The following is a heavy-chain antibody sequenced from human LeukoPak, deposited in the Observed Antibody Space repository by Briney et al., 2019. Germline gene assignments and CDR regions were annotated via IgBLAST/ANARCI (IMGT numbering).Heavy chain of an antibody. Sequence: GGSLRLSCAASGFTFSSYAMHWVRQAPGKGLEWVAVISYDGSNKYYADSVKGRFTISRDNSKNTLYLQMNSLGAEDTAVYYCARPVVPAASWFDPWGQGTLVTVSS. CDR3: ARPVVPAASWFDP. V-gene: IGHV3-30*04. CDR1: GFTFSSYA. CDR2: ISYDGSNK. J-gene: IGHJ5*02. D-gene: IGHD2-2*01.